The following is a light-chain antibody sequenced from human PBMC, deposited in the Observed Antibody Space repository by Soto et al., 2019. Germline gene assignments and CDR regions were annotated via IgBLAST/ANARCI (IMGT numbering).Light chain of an antibody. V-gene: IGKV3-20*01. CDR2: GAS. J-gene: IGKJ1*01. Sequence: IVMTQSPATLSVSPGERDTLSCRASQSVSSNLAWYQQKPGQAPRLLIYGASNRATGIPDRFSGSGSGTDFTLTISRLEPEDFAVYYCQQYGSSGTFGQGTKV. CDR3: QQYGSSGT. CDR1: QSVSSN.